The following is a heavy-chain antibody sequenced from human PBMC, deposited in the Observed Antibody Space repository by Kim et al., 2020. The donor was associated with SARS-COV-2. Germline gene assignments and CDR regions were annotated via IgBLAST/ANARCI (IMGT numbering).Heavy chain of an antibody. V-gene: IGHV1-18*01. Sequence: YAHKLQGRVTMTTDTSTSTAYMELRSLRSDDTAVYYCARSGSSGWYPFDYWGQGTLVTVSS. J-gene: IGHJ4*02. CDR3: ARSGSSGWYPFDY. D-gene: IGHD6-19*01.